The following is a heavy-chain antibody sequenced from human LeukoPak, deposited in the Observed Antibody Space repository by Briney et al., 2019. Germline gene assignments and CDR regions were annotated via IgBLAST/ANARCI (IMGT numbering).Heavy chain of an antibody. D-gene: IGHD6-19*01. CDR2: IYYSGST. J-gene: IGHJ4*02. V-gene: IGHV4-59*12. CDR1: GGSISSYY. CDR3: ARDGLAVAGFDY. Sequence: PSETLSLTCTVSGGSISSYYWSWIRQPPGKGLEWIGYIYYSGSTNYNPSLKSRVTISVDTSKNQFSLKPSSVTAADTAVYYCARDGLAVAGFDYWGQGTLVTVSS.